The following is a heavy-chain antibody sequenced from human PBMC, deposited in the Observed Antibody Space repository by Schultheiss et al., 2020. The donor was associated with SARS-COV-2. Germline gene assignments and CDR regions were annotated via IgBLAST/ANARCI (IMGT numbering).Heavy chain of an antibody. CDR2: ISYDGSNK. CDR1: GFTFGSYG. D-gene: IGHD1-26*01. V-gene: IGHV3-30*18. J-gene: IGHJ4*02. Sequence: GGSLRLSCAASGFTFGSYGMHWVRQAPGKGLEWVAVISYDGSNKDYVDSVKGRFNISRDNSKNTLYLQMNSLRAEDTAVYYCAKVSLGDVSYMYNFDYWGQGTLVTVSS. CDR3: AKVSLGDVSYMYNFDY.